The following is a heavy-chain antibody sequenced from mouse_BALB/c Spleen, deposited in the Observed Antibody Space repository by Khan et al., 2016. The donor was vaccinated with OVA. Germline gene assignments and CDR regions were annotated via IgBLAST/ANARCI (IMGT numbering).Heavy chain of an antibody. CDR2: ISNDGDYT. CDR1: GFTFSTFA. J-gene: IGHJ3*01. V-gene: IGHV5-9-3*01. D-gene: IGHD2-1*01. Sequence: EVQLQESGGGLVKPGGSLKLSCAASGFTFSTFAMSWVRQTPEKRLEWVATISNDGDYTYYPDNVTGRFTISRDNAKNTLYLQMSSLRSEDTAMYYCARSPYGNFAYWGQGTLVTVSA. CDR3: ARSPYGNFAY.